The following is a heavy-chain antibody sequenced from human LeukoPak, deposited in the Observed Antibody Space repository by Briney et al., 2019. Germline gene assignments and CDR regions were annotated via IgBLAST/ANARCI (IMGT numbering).Heavy chain of an antibody. J-gene: IGHJ4*02. Sequence: SVKVSCKASGGTFSSYAISWVRQAPGQGLEWMGRIIPILGIANYAQKFQGRVTITADKSTSTAYMELSSLRSEDTAVYYCAEDQPGIAAAEDYWGQGTLVTVSS. CDR2: IIPILGIA. V-gene: IGHV1-69*04. D-gene: IGHD6-13*01. CDR1: GGTFSSYA. CDR3: AEDQPGIAAAEDY.